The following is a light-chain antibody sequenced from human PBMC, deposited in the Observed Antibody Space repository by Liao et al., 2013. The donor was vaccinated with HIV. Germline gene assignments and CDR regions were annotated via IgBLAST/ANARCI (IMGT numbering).Light chain of an antibody. V-gene: IGLV3-1*01. J-gene: IGLJ1*01. CDR3: QAWDSSTAFXV. Sequence: SYELTQPPSVSVSPGQTASITCSGDKLGDKYACWYQQKPGQSPVLVIYQDSKRPSGIPERFSGSNSGNTATLTISGTQAMDEADYYCQAWDSSTAFXVFGTGTKVT. CDR1: KLGDKY. CDR2: QDS.